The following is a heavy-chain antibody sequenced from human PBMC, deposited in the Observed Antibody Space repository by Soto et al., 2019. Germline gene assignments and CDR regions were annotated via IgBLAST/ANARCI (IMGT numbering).Heavy chain of an antibody. CDR2: IYWDDDK. D-gene: IGHD6-19*01. CDR3: AHTLVAGLGYYFDY. CDR1: GFSLSTTRVG. V-gene: IGHV2-5*02. Sequence: QITLKESGPTLVKPTQTLTLTCTFSGFSLSTTRVGVGWIRQPPGKALEWLALIYWDDDKRDSPFLKSRLTITKDTSKNQVVLTMTNMDPMDTATYFCAHTLVAGLGYYFDYWGQRTLVTVSS. J-gene: IGHJ4*02.